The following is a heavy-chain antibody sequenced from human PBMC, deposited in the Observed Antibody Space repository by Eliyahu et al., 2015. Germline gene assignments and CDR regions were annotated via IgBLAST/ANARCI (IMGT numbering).Heavy chain of an antibody. Sequence: QLQLQESGPGLVKPSETLSLTCTVSGXSISRSIYYWAWIRQPPGKGQEWIGSVYYSGRTFYNPSLKSRLTISVDTSKNQFSLKLSSVTAADTAVYYCARHDSGKGPHDAFDIWGQGTMVTVSS. CDR2: VYYSGRT. D-gene: IGHD4/OR15-4a*01. CDR3: ARHDSGKGPHDAFDI. J-gene: IGHJ3*02. V-gene: IGHV4-39*01. CDR1: GXSISRSIYY.